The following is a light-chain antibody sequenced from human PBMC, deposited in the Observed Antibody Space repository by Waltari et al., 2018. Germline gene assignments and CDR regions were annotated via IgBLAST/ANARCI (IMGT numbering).Light chain of an antibody. CDR3: RQSYSTPWT. V-gene: IGKV1-39*01. CDR1: QSISSY. Sequence: DIQMTQSPSSLSASVGDRVTSTCRASQSISSYLNWYQQKPGKAPKLLIYAASSLQSGVPSRFSGSGSGTDFTLTISSLQPEDFATYYCRQSYSTPWTFGQGTKVEIK. J-gene: IGKJ1*01. CDR2: AAS.